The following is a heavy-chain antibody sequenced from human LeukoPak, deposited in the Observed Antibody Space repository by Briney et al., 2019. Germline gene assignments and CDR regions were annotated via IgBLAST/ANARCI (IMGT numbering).Heavy chain of an antibody. Sequence: LRLSCAASGFTFSDYYMSWIRQHPGKGLEWIGYIYYSGSTYCNPSLKSRVTISVDTSKNQFSLKLSSVTAADTAVYYCASTTAEGYYFDYWGQGTLVTVSS. J-gene: IGHJ4*02. CDR3: ASTTAEGYYFDY. D-gene: IGHD6-13*01. CDR1: GFTFSDYY. V-gene: IGHV4-31*02. CDR2: IYYSGST.